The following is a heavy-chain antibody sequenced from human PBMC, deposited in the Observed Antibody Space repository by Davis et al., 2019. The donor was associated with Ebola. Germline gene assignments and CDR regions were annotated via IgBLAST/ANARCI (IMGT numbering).Heavy chain of an antibody. Sequence: PSETLSLTCAVYGGSLSGYYWTWTRQSPGKGLEWIGEINHSGRTNYNPSLKSRVTISLDTSKNQFSLKLSSVTAADTALYFCARHPLTGADSFDIWGQGKMVTVSS. CDR3: ARHPLTGADSFDI. J-gene: IGHJ3*02. V-gene: IGHV4-34*01. CDR1: GGSLSGYY. D-gene: IGHD1-26*01. CDR2: INHSGRT.